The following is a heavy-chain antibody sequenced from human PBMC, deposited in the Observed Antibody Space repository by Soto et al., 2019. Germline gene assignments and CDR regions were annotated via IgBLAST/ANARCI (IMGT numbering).Heavy chain of an antibody. D-gene: IGHD6-13*01. V-gene: IGHV3-15*07. J-gene: IGHJ4*02. CDR1: GFSFTNAW. CDR2: IKSKSDGGTT. Sequence: GGSLRLSCAGSGFSFTNAWMNLVRQAPGKGLEWVGRIKSKSDGGTTDYAAPVKARFSISRDDSAYTLFLQMNSLKSEDTAVYYCTTGDDSSSWYGIYYWGQGTLVTVSS. CDR3: TTGDDSSSWYGIYY.